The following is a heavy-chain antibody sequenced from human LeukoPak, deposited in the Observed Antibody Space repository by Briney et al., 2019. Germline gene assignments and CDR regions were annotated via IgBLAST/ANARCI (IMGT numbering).Heavy chain of an antibody. CDR1: GGSISSSNW. J-gene: IGHJ4*02. V-gene: IGHV4-4*02. CDR2: VYHSGST. Sequence: SGTLSLTCAVSGGSISSSNWWSWVRQPPGKGLEWIGEVYHSGSTNYNPSLKSRVTISVDKSKNQFSLKLSSVTAADTAVYYCARGRDYYDSSGYQGEFDYWGQGTLVTVSS. D-gene: IGHD3-22*01. CDR3: ARGRDYYDSSGYQGEFDY.